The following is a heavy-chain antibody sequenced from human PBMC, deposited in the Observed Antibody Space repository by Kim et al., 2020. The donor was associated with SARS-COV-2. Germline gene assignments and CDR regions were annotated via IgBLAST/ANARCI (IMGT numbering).Heavy chain of an antibody. CDR3: AREPPEEGGSYAFDY. J-gene: IGHJ4*02. Sequence: PSHKSRVTMSVDTSKNQFSLKLSSVTAADTAVYYCAREPPEEGGSYAFDYWGQGTLVTVSS. D-gene: IGHD1-26*01. V-gene: IGHV4-4*07.